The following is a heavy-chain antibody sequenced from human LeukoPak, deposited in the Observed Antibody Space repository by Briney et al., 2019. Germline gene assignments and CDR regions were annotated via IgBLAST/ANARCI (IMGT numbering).Heavy chain of an antibody. Sequence: SQTLSLTCAISGDSVSSNSAAWNWIRQSPSRGLEWLGRTYYRSKWYNDYAASVKSRMTINPDTSENQLSLQLNSATPEDTAVYYCARASTTYGYNYYGLDVWGQGTTVTVSS. D-gene: IGHD3-10*01. CDR3: ARASTTYGYNYYGLDV. V-gene: IGHV6-1*01. CDR2: TYYRSKWYN. J-gene: IGHJ6*02. CDR1: GDSVSSNSAA.